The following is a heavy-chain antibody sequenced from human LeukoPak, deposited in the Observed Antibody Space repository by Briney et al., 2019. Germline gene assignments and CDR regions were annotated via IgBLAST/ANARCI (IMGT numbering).Heavy chain of an antibody. V-gene: IGHV3-48*01. D-gene: IGHD2/OR15-2a*01. CDR1: GFTFSSYS. Sequence: PGGSLRLSCAASGFTFSSYSMNWVRQAPGKGLEWVSYISSSSSTIYYADSVKGRFTISRDNAKNSLYLQMNSLRAEDTAVYYCARDPVYFPRRPLYYFDYWGQGTLVTVSS. CDR2: ISSSSSTI. CDR3: ARDPVYFPRRPLYYFDY. J-gene: IGHJ4*02.